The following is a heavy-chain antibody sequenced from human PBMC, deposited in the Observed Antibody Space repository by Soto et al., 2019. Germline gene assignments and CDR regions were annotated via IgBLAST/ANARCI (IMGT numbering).Heavy chain of an antibody. CDR3: TTARRNSYGMDV. CDR2: IKSNADGGTI. V-gene: IGHV3-15*01. CDR1: EFTFSKAW. J-gene: IGHJ6*02. Sequence: GGSLRLSCAASEFTFSKAWMSWVRQAPGKGLEWVCRIKSNADGGTIDYAAPVKGRFTISRDDSKNMLYLQMNSLKTEDTAVYYCTTARRNSYGMDVWGQGTTVTVSS.